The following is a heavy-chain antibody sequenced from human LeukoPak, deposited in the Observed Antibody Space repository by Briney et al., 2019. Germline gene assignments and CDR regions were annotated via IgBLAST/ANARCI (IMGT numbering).Heavy chain of an antibody. Sequence: SVKVSCKASGGTCSSYSISWVRQAHVPRLEWMGSIIPILGIANYAQKFQERVTITRDMSTSTAYMELSSLRSEDTAVYYCAADYYYGSGSSSYMDVWGKGTTVTVSS. CDR3: AADYYYGSGSSSYMDV. CDR2: IIPILGIA. V-gene: IGHV1-69*04. D-gene: IGHD3-10*01. J-gene: IGHJ6*03. CDR1: GGTCSSYS.